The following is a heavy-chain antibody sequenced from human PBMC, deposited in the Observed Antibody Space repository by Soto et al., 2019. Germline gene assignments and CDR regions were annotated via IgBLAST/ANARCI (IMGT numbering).Heavy chain of an antibody. J-gene: IGHJ6*03. CDR1: GYTFTSYG. CDR2: ISAYNGNT. V-gene: IGHV1-18*01. CDR3: ARWDGGEQWYYYYYYYMDV. D-gene: IGHD2-21*01. Sequence: GASVKVSCKASGYTFTSYGISWVRQAPGQGLEWMGWISAYNGNTNYAQKLQGRVTMTTDTSTSTAYMELRSLRSDDTAVYYCARWDGGEQWYYYYYYYMDVWGKGTTVTVSS.